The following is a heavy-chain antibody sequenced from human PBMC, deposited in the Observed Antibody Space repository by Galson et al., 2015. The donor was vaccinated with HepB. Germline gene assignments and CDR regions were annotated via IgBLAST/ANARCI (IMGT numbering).Heavy chain of an antibody. CDR1: GGSISSYY. Sequence: ETLSLTCTVSGGSISSYYWSWIRQPPGKGLEWIGYIYYSGSTNYNPSLKNRVTISVDTSKNQFSLKLSSVTAADTAVYYCARHPYSSSWSPIKYYFDYWGQGTLVTVSS. CDR3: ARHPYSSSWSPIKYYFDY. D-gene: IGHD6-13*01. V-gene: IGHV4-59*08. J-gene: IGHJ4*02. CDR2: IYYSGST.